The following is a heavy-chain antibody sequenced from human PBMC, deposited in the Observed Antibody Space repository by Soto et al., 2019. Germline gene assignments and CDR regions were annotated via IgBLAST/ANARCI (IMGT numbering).Heavy chain of an antibody. CDR3: ARAGCDGGTCYTLVGLRYGMDV. D-gene: IGHD2-15*01. CDR2: ISYDGNNK. J-gene: IGHJ6*02. Sequence: QVQLVESGGGVVQPGRSLRLSCAASGFTFSNYAMYWVRQAPGKGLEWVAVISYDGNNKDYADSVKGRFTISRDNSKNTLYLQMNSRRAEDTAVYYCARAGCDGGTCYTLVGLRYGMDVWGQGTTVTVSS. CDR1: GFTFSNYA. V-gene: IGHV3-30-3*01.